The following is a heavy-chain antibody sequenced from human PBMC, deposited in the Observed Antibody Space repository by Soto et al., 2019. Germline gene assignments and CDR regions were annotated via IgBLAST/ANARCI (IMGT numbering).Heavy chain of an antibody. V-gene: IGHV3-30-3*01. CDR3: ARDKYCSGGSCYSLGPYFDY. J-gene: IGHJ4*02. Sequence: QVQLVGSGGGVVQPGRSLRLSCAASGFTFSSYAMHWVRQAPGKGLEWVADISYDGSNEYYADSVKGRFTISRDNSKNTVHLQMNSLRAEDTAVYYCARDKYCSGGSCYSLGPYFDYWGQGTLVTVSS. CDR1: GFTFSSYA. D-gene: IGHD2-15*01. CDR2: ISYDGSNE.